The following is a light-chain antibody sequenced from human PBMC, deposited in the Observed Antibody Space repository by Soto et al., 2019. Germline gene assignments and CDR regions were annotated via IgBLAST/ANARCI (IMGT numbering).Light chain of an antibody. CDR3: CSDAGTTMLI. V-gene: IGLV2-11*01. CDR1: SSDVGGYNY. CDR2: DVS. Sequence: QSALTQPRSVSGSPGQSVAISCTGTSSDVGGYNYVSWYQQHPGRAPKLLIYDVSERPSGVPDRFSGSKSGYTDSLTISGLQAEDERYYYCCSDAGTTMLIFGGGTKLTVL. J-gene: IGLJ2*01.